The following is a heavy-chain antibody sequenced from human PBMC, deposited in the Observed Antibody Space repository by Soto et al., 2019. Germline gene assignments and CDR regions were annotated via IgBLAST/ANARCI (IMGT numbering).Heavy chain of an antibody. CDR3: ARTLNEWLLGLD. CDR2: IIPIFGTA. Sequence: QVSCKASRGTFSSYAISWVRQAPGQGLEWMGGIIPIFGTANYAQKFQGRVTITADESTSTAHMVLRSLRSDDTDVYYCARTLNEWLLGLDWGQGTLVTVSS. CDR1: RGTFSSYA. J-gene: IGHJ4*02. D-gene: IGHD3-3*01. V-gene: IGHV1-69*01.